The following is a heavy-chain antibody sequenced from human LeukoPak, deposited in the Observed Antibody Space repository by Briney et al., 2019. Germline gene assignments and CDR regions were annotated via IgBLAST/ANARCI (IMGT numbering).Heavy chain of an antibody. CDR2: INTYTGNP. Sequence: GASVKVSCKASGYAFTEYAMNWVRQAPGQGLEWMGWINTYTGNPTYGQGFTGRFVFSLDTSVSTAYLQISSLKAEDSAVYYCARDPIRISGSVAHDPWGQGTLVTVSS. CDR3: ARDPIRISGSVAHDP. CDR1: GYAFTEYA. D-gene: IGHD5-12*01. J-gene: IGHJ5*02. V-gene: IGHV7-4-1*02.